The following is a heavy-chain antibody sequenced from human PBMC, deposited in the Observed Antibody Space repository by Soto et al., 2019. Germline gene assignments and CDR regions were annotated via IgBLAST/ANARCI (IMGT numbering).Heavy chain of an antibody. CDR2: IRSKAYGGTT. J-gene: IGHJ4*02. CDR1: GFTFGDYA. D-gene: IGHD2-15*01. CDR3: TRDNAVVVVAATEYYFDY. Sequence: PGGSLRLSCTASGFTFGDYAMSWVRQAPGKGLEWVGFIRSKAYGGTTEYAASVKGRFTISRDDSKSIAYLQMNSLKTEDTAVYYCTRDNAVVVVAATEYYFDYWGQGTLVTGS. V-gene: IGHV3-49*04.